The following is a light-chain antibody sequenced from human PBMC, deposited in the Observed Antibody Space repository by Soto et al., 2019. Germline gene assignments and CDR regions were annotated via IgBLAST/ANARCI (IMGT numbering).Light chain of an antibody. CDR2: NNH. CDR1: NFGSKI. J-gene: IGLJ2*01. CDR3: QVWDSSSDHLV. Sequence: SYEPTQPPSVSVAPGQTARITCGGNNFGSKIVHWYQQKPGQAPLLIVYNNHDRPSGIPDRFSGSNSVNTATLTISGVEAGDEADYYCQVWDSSSDHLVFGGGTKLTVL. V-gene: IGLV3-21*02.